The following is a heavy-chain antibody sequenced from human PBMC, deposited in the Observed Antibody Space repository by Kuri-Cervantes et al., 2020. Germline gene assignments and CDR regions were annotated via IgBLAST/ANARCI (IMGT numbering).Heavy chain of an antibody. Sequence: GGSLRLSCAASGFTFDDYAMHWVRQAPGKGLEWVSGISWNSGSIGYADSVKGRFTISRDNAKNSLYLQMNSLRAEDTAVYYCARVLSSRGFDYWGQGTLVTVSS. CDR3: ARVLSSRGFDY. CDR2: ISWNSGSI. V-gene: IGHV3-9*01. CDR1: GFTFDDYA. J-gene: IGHJ4*02. D-gene: IGHD6-13*01.